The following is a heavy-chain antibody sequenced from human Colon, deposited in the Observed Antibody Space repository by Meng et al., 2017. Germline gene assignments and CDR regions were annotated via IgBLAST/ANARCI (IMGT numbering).Heavy chain of an antibody. Sequence: QGQVGHAGAGVKKPGASVKVSCKASGYTFTSYAINWVRQATGQGLEWMGWMNPNSGTPGYAQKFQGRVTMTRNTSISTAYMELSSLRSEDTAVYYCARVGIRGNQRGFDYWGQGTLVTVSS. CDR2: MNPNSGTP. CDR1: GYTFTSYA. V-gene: IGHV1-8*01. J-gene: IGHJ4*02. CDR3: ARVGIRGNQRGFDY. D-gene: IGHD1-14*01.